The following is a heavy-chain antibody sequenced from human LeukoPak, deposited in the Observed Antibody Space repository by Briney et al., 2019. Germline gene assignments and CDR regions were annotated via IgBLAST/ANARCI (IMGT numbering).Heavy chain of an antibody. D-gene: IGHD3/OR15-3a*01. Sequence: GGSLRLSCAASGFTFSSYAMHWVRQAPGKGLEWVAVISYDGSNKYYADSVKGRFTISRDNSKNTLYLQMNSLRAEDTAVYYCARDRDWDWYFDLWGRGTPVTVSS. V-gene: IGHV3-30-3*01. CDR3: ARDRDWDWYFDL. J-gene: IGHJ2*01. CDR2: ISYDGSNK. CDR1: GFTFSSYA.